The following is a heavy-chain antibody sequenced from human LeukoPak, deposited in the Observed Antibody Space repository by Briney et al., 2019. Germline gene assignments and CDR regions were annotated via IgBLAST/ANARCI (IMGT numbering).Heavy chain of an antibody. J-gene: IGHJ4*02. CDR1: GFTVSSNC. CDR3: ARVVGATRDFDY. Sequence: GGSLRLSCAASGFTVSSNCMSWVRQAPGKGLEWVSVIYSGGSTYYADSVKGRFTISRDNSKNTLYLQMNSLRAEDTAVYYCARVVGATRDFDYWGQGTLVTVSS. V-gene: IGHV3-53*01. D-gene: IGHD1-26*01. CDR2: IYSGGST.